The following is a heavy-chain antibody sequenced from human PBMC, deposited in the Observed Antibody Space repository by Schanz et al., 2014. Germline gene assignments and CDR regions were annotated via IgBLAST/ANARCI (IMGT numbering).Heavy chain of an antibody. V-gene: IGHV1-18*01. CDR2: ISVYTGNT. CDR3: AKAEYDILTDSYSRLDP. Sequence: QIQLVQSGPEVKKPGATVKVSCKASGYIFINSGISWVRQAPGQGLEWMGWISVYTGNTKYGQKVQGRVTMTADTSTNTAYMELRSLRSDDTAVYYCAKAEYDILTDSYSRLDPAGQGTLXTVSS. J-gene: IGHJ5*02. D-gene: IGHD3-9*01. CDR1: GYIFINSG.